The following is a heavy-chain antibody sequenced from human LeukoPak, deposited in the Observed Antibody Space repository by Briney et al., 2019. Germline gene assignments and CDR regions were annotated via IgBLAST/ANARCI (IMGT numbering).Heavy chain of an antibody. J-gene: IGHJ4*02. CDR2: ISGSTTYT. CDR3: ARIRGSYYLDY. D-gene: IGHD6-13*01. CDR1: GFIFSDYY. V-gene: IGHV3-11*06. Sequence: GGSLRLSCVASGFIFSDYYMSWIRQAPGKGLEWVSYISGSTTYTNYADSVKGRFTISRDNAKNSLYLQMSSLRAEDTAVYFCARIRGSYYLDYWGQGTLVTVSS.